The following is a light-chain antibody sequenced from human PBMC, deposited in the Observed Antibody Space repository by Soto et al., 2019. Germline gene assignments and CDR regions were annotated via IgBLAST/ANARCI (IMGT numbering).Light chain of an antibody. CDR1: QSVSSSY. CDR3: QQYGSSPPRT. V-gene: IGKV3-20*01. J-gene: IGKJ1*01. Sequence: EIVSTQSPGTLSLSPGERATLSCRASQSVSSSYLAWYQQKPGQAPRLLIYGASSRATGIPDRFSGSGSGTDFTLTIGRLEPEDFAVYYCQQYGSSPPRTFGQGTKVEIK. CDR2: GAS.